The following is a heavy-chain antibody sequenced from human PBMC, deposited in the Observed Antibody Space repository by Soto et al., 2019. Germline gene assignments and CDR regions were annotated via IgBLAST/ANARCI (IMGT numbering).Heavy chain of an antibody. CDR3: AREAPHSSPEYRWFEP. D-gene: IGHD6-13*01. V-gene: IGHV1-18*01. Sequence: ASVKVSCKASGYTFTSYGISWVRQAPGQGLEWMGWISAYNGNTNYAQKLQGRVTMTTDTSTSTAYMELRSLRSDDTAVYYCAREAPHSSPEYRWFEPWGQGTLVTVSS. CDR1: GYTFTSYG. J-gene: IGHJ5*02. CDR2: ISAYNGNT.